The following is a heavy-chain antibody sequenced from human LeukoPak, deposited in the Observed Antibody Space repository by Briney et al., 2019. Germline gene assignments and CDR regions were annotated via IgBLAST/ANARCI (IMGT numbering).Heavy chain of an antibody. CDR1: GFTFSSYS. V-gene: IGHV3-48*01. Sequence: PGGSLRLSCAASGFTFSSYSMNWVRQAPGKGLEWVSYISSSSSTIYYADSVKGRFTISRDNAKNSLYLQMNSLRAEDTAVYYCARETPTYCGGDCYPSHYYYMDVWGKGTTVTVSS. D-gene: IGHD2-21*01. J-gene: IGHJ6*03. CDR3: ARETPTYCGGDCYPSHYYYMDV. CDR2: ISSSSSTI.